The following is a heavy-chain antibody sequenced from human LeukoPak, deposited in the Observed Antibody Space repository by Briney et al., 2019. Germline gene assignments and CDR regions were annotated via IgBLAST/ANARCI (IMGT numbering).Heavy chain of an antibody. CDR1: GFTFSGSA. V-gene: IGHV3-73*01. CDR3: TRPRGNLDV. Sequence: PGGSLRLSCAASGFTFSGSAMHWVRQASGKGLEWVGRIRSKANGYATAYAASVKGRFTISRDDSKNTAYLPMNSLKTEDTAVYYCTRPRGNLDVWGKGTTVTVSS. J-gene: IGHJ6*04. CDR2: IRSKANGYAT. D-gene: IGHD4-23*01.